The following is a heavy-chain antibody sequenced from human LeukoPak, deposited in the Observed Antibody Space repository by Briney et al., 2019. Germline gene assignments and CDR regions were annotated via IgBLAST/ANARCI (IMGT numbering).Heavy chain of an antibody. Sequence: ASVNVSCKASGYTFTGYYVHWVRQAPGQGLEWMGRINPNSGDTNYAQNFQGRVTMTRDTSISTAYMELSRLRSDDTAVYYCARDYCGGDCFPDYWGQGTLVTVSS. CDR1: GYTFTGYY. CDR2: INPNSGDT. D-gene: IGHD2-21*02. V-gene: IGHV1-2*06. J-gene: IGHJ4*02. CDR3: ARDYCGGDCFPDY.